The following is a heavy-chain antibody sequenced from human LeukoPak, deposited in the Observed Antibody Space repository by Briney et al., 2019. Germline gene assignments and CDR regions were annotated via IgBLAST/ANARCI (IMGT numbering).Heavy chain of an antibody. J-gene: IGHJ4*02. Sequence: GGSLRLSCAASGFTFSSYAMSWVRQAPGKGLEWVAVIWYDGSNKYYADSVKGRFTISRDNSKNTLYLQMNSLRAEDTAVYYCAGVGGIAAAGNPTTFDYWGQGTLVTVSS. V-gene: IGHV3-33*08. D-gene: IGHD6-13*01. CDR2: IWYDGSNK. CDR1: GFTFSSYA. CDR3: AGVGGIAAAGNPTTFDY.